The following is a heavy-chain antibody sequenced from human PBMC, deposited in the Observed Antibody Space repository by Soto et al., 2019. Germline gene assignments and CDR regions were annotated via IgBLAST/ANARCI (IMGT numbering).Heavy chain of an antibody. CDR3: ARGGRGMGYFDWLSAGWFDH. CDR2: INHSGST. V-gene: IGHV4-34*01. CDR1: GGSFSGYY. J-gene: IGHJ5*02. Sequence: PSETLSLTCAVYGGSFSGYYWSWIRQPPGKGLEWIGEINHSGSTNYNPSLKSRVTISVDTSKNQFSLKLSSVTAAETAVYYCARGGRGMGYFDWLSAGWFDHWGQGTLVTVSS. D-gene: IGHD3-9*01.